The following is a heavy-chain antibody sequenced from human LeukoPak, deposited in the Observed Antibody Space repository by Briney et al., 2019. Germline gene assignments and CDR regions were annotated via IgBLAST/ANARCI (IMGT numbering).Heavy chain of an antibody. CDR1: GYTFTGYY. CDR3: ARDGDYGDYVSHAFDI. CDR2: INPNSGGT. V-gene: IGHV1-2*02. D-gene: IGHD4-17*01. J-gene: IGHJ3*02. Sequence: ASVKVSCKASGYTFTGYYMHWVRQAPGQGLEWMGWINPNSGGTNYAQKFQGRVTMTRDTSISTAYMELSRLRSDDTAVYYCARDGDYGDYVSHAFDIWGQGTMVTVSS.